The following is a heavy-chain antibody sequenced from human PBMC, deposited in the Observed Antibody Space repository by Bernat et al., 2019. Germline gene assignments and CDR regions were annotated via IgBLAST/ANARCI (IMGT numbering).Heavy chain of an antibody. CDR1: GGSISSSSYY. V-gene: IGHV4-39*01. Sequence: QLQLQESGPGLVKPSETLSLTCTVSGGSISSSSYYWGWIRQPPGKGLEWIGSIYYSGSTYYNPSLKSRVTISVDTSKNQFSLKLSSVTAADTAVYYCARRPLDFWSGLDYWAREPWSPSPQ. J-gene: IGHJ4*02. D-gene: IGHD3-3*01. CDR3: ARRPLDFWSGLDY. CDR2: IYYSGST.